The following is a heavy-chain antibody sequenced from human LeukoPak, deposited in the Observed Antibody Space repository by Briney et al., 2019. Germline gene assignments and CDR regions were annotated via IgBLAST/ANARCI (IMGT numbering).Heavy chain of an antibody. D-gene: IGHD1-26*01. CDR1: GDSMNNFY. V-gene: IGHV4-4*07. CDR3: ARDDSARDDSGAYHY. CDR2: VHLSGST. J-gene: IGHJ4*02. Sequence: KSSETLSLTCTVSGDSMNNFYWTWIRQSAGKGLEWIGRVHLSGSTNYSPSLRSRVAISLDRSRNQFSLKLTSVTAADTAVYYCARDDSARDDSGAYHYWGQGTLVTVSS.